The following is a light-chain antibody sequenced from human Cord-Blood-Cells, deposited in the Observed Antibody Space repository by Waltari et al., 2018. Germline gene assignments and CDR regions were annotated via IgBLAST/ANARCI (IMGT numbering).Light chain of an antibody. J-gene: IGKJ1*01. V-gene: IGKV1-5*03. Sequence: DIQMTQSPSTLSASVGDRVTITCRASQSISSWLAWYQPKPGKAPKLLIYKASSLESGGPSRFSGSGSGTEFTLTISSLQPDDFATYYCQQYNSYSWTFGQGTKVEIK. CDR1: QSISSW. CDR3: QQYNSYSWT. CDR2: KAS.